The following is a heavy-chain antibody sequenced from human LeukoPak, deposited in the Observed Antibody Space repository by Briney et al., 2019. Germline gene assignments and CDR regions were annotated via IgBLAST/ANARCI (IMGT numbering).Heavy chain of an antibody. J-gene: IGHJ5*01. CDR1: GYRFTNYW. V-gene: IGHV5-51*01. D-gene: IGHD5-18*01. CDR3: ARRGYGKNCFDS. Sequence: GESLKISCQASGYRFTNYWIGWVRQMPGKGLEWMGVIYPDDSEMRWSPSFEGQVTISADKSIGTAFLQWSSLKASDTAMYFCARRGYGKNCFDSWGQGTQVVVSS. CDR2: IYPDDSEM.